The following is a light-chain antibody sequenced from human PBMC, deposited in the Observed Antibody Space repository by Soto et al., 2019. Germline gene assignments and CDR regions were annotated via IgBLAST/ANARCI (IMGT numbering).Light chain of an antibody. J-gene: IGKJ4*01. V-gene: IGKV1-27*01. Sequence: DIQVTQSPSSPSASLGDRGTITCRANQAIGVYLAWFPQQPGKVPKLLIYAASALQSWVPSRFSGSASGTDFTLTISSLQAEDIATYYCQKYNSAPLTFGGGTKV. CDR3: QKYNSAPLT. CDR2: AAS. CDR1: QAIGVY.